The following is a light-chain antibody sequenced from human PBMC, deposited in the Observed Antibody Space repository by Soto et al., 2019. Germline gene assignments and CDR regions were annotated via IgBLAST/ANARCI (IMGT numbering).Light chain of an antibody. Sequence: QAVVTQPPSVSGAPGQRVTISCTGSSSNIGAGYDVHWYQQLPGTASKLLIYGNSNRPSGVPDRFSGSKSGTSASLAITGLQAEDEADYYCQSYDSSLSGSYVFGTGTKLTVL. CDR2: GNS. J-gene: IGLJ1*01. CDR3: QSYDSSLSGSYV. CDR1: SSNIGAGYD. V-gene: IGLV1-40*01.